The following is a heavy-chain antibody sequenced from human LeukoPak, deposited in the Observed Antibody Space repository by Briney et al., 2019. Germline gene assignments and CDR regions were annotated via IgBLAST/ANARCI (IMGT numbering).Heavy chain of an antibody. J-gene: IGHJ4*02. D-gene: IGHD3-16*01. CDR3: ASDPYRGGPLGY. CDR1: GFTFSGYS. V-gene: IGHV3-21*01. Sequence: GGSLRLSCAASGFTFSGYSINWVRQAPGKGLEWVSSISSSSSYIYYADSVRGRFTISRDNAKNSLYLQMNSLRAEDTAVYYCASDPYRGGPLGYWGQGTLVTVSS. CDR2: ISSSSSYI.